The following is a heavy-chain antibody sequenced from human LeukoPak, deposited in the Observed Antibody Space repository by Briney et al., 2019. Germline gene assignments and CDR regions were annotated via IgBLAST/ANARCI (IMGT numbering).Heavy chain of an antibody. J-gene: IGHJ3*02. Sequence: SVKVSCKASGGTFSSYAISWVRQAPGQGLEWMGGIIPIFGTANYAQKFQGRVTITADESTSTAYMELSSLRSEDTAVYYCARIAEHTGAFDIWGQGTMVTVSS. V-gene: IGHV1-69*13. D-gene: IGHD6-13*01. CDR3: ARIAEHTGAFDI. CDR1: GGTFSSYA. CDR2: IIPIFGTA.